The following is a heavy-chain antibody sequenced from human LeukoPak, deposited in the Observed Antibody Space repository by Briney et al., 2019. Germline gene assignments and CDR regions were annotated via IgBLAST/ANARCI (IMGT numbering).Heavy chain of an antibody. V-gene: IGHV4-30-4*08. CDR1: GGSISSGDYY. Sequence: SETLSLTCTVSGGSISSGDYYWSWIRQPPGKGLEWIGFLYYSGITYYNPSLKSRLTISVDTSKNQFSLRLSSVTAADTAVYYCARVVSSQSYYMDVWGKGTTVTVSS. CDR2: LYYSGIT. J-gene: IGHJ6*03. CDR3: ARVVSSQSYYMDV. D-gene: IGHD3-10*01.